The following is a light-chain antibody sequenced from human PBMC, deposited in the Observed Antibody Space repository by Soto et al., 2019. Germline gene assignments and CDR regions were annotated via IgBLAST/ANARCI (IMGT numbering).Light chain of an antibody. CDR2: DAS. CDR3: HNYSSY. J-gene: IGKJ2*01. V-gene: IGKV1-5*01. Sequence: DVHMTHSPSTLSASVGDRVTITCRASESIATWLAWYQQKPGQAPKLLIYDASRLESGVPSRFSGGGSGTEFTLTISGLQPEDFAHYYCHNYSSYFGPVTKVEIX. CDR1: ESIATW.